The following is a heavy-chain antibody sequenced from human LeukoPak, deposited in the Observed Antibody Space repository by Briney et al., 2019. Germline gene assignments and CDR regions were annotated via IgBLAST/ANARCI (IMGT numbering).Heavy chain of an antibody. CDR3: ARGHVLRYFDWTYDWFDP. J-gene: IGHJ5*02. V-gene: IGHV1-69*05. D-gene: IGHD3-9*01. CDR1: GGTFSSYA. CDR2: IIPIFGTA. Sequence: ASVKVSCKASGGTFSSYAISWVRLAPGQGLEWMGGIIPIFGTANYAQKFQGRVTITTDESTSTAYMELSSLRSEDTAVYYCARGHVLRYFDWTYDWFDPWGQGTLVTVSS.